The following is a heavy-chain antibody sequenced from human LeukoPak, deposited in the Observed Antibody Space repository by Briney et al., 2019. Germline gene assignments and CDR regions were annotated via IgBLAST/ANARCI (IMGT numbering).Heavy chain of an antibody. Sequence: GGSLRLSCAASGFTFSSPAMNWVRQAPGKGLEWVSTISGNGRSPYYADSVKGRFTISRDNSNYTVYLQMSSLRADDAAVYYCAKAFTFYYYMDVWGKGTTVTVSS. CDR1: GFTFSSPA. CDR2: ISGNGRSP. J-gene: IGHJ6*03. CDR3: AKAFTFYYYMDV. D-gene: IGHD4-23*01. V-gene: IGHV3-23*01.